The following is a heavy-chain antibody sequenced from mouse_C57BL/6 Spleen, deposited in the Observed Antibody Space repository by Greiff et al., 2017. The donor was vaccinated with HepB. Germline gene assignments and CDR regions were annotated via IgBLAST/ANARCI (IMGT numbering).Heavy chain of an antibody. CDR3: ARPYGSSFDWYFDV. J-gene: IGHJ1*03. Sequence: VQRVESGPGLVQPSQSLSITCTVSGFSLTSYGVHWVRQSPGKGLEWLGVIWSGGSTDYNAAFISRLSISKDNSKSQVFFKMNSLQADDTAIYYCARPYGSSFDWYFDVWGTGTTVTVSS. CDR1: GFSLTSYG. CDR2: IWSGGST. D-gene: IGHD1-1*01. V-gene: IGHV2-2*01.